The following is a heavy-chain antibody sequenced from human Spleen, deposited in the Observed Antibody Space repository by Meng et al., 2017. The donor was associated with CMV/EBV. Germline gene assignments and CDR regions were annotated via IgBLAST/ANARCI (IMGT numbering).Heavy chain of an antibody. Sequence: ASVKVSCKASGYTFTSYYMHWVRQAPGQGLEWMGIINPSGGSTSYAQKFQGRVTMTRDTSTSTVYMELSSLRSEDTAVYYRATPDPRSYSSSWYTHPYYYYGMDVWGQGTTVTVSS. CDR3: ATPDPRSYSSSWYTHPYYYYGMDV. J-gene: IGHJ6*02. V-gene: IGHV1-46*01. D-gene: IGHD6-13*01. CDR1: GYTFTSYY. CDR2: INPSGGST.